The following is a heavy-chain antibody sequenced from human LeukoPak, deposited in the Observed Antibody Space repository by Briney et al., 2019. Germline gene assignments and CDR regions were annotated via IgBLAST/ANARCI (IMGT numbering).Heavy chain of an antibody. J-gene: IGHJ6*04. CDR3: AELGITMIGGV. Sequence: GGSLRLSCAASGFTFSSCAMSWVRQAPGKGLEWVSYISSSGSTIYYADSVKGRFTISRDNAKNSLYLQMNSLRAEDTAVYYCAELGITMIGGVWGKGTTVTISS. D-gene: IGHD3-10*02. CDR1: GFTFSSCA. CDR2: ISSSGSTI. V-gene: IGHV3-48*03.